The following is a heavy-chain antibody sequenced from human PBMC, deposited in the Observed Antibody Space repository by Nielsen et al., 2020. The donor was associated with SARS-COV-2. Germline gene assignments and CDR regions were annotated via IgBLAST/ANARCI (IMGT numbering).Heavy chain of an antibody. Sequence: GESLKISCAASGFTFSSYAMHWVRQAPGKGLEWVAVISYDGSNKYYADSVKGRFTISRDNSKNTLYLQMNSLRAEDTAVYYCARVSFLEWLLWGAFDIWGQGTMVTVSS. CDR1: GFTFSSYA. V-gene: IGHV3-30*04. CDR3: ARVSFLEWLLWGAFDI. CDR2: ISYDGSNK. D-gene: IGHD3-3*02. J-gene: IGHJ3*02.